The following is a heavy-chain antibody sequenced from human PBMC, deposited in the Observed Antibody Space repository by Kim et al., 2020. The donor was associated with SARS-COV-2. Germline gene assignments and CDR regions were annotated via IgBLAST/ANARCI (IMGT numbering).Heavy chain of an antibody. Sequence: ASVKVSCKASGYTFTSYGISWVRQAPGQGLEWMGWISAYNGNTNYAQKLQGRVTMTTDTSTSTAYMELRSLRSDDTAVYYCARDRGAKYSSSPTPFDYWGQGTLVTVSS. CDR1: GYTFTSYG. J-gene: IGHJ4*02. CDR3: ARDRGAKYSSSPTPFDY. V-gene: IGHV1-18*01. CDR2: ISAYNGNT. D-gene: IGHD6-13*01.